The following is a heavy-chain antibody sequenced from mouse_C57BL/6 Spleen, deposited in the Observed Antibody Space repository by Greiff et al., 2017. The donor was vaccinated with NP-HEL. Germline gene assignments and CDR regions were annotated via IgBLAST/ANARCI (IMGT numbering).Heavy chain of an antibody. CDR3: ARDSYLSYFDY. J-gene: IGHJ2*01. Sequence: EVMLVESGGGLVKPGGSLKLSCAASGFTFSDYGMHWVRQAPEKGLEWVAYISSGSSTIYYADTVKGRFTISRDNAKNTLFLQMTSLRSEDTAMYYCARDSYLSYFDYWGQGTTLTVSS. V-gene: IGHV5-17*01. CDR1: GFTFSDYG. D-gene: IGHD5-5*01. CDR2: ISSGSSTI.